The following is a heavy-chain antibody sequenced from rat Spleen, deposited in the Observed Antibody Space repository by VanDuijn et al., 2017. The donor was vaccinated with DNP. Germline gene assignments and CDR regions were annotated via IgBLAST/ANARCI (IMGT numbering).Heavy chain of an antibody. Sequence: EVKLVESGGGLVQPGRSVKLSCAASGLNFSDYWMGWVRQSPGKGLEWMGEIKQDSSVVNHNPSLRDRFTISRDNAQNTLYLQMTSLGSADTATYYCVTRGTGSDNWFAYWGQGTLVTVSS. J-gene: IGHJ3*01. D-gene: IGHD5-1*01. CDR3: VTRGTGSDNWFAY. CDR1: GLNFSDYW. V-gene: IGHV4-2*01. CDR2: IKQDSSVV.